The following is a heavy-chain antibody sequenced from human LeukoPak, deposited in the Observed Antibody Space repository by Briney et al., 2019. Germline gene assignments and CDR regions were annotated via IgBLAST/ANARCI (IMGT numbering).Heavy chain of an antibody. J-gene: IGHJ6*02. CDR1: GYTFTSYD. CDR2: MNPNSGNT. V-gene: IGHV1-8*01. D-gene: IGHD5-24*01. CDR3: LRHQMAYDMDV. Sequence: ASVKVSCKASGYTFTSYDINWVRQATGQGLEWMGWMNPNSGNTGYAQKFQGRVTMTRNTSISTAYMELSSLRSEDTAVYYFLRHQMAYDMDVWGQGTTVTVSS.